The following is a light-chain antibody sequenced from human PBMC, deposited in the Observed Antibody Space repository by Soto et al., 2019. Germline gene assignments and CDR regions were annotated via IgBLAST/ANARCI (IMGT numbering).Light chain of an antibody. CDR1: QSVDSSY. V-gene: IGKV3-20*01. CDR3: QQYGRPPQT. CDR2: GAA. Sequence: EFVLTQSPGTLSLSPGERATLSCRASQSVDSSYLAWYQQKPGQAPRLLIYGAASRATGISDRFSGSGSGTDFSLTISRLDPEDSAVYYCQQYGRPPQTFGQGTKVEI. J-gene: IGKJ1*01.